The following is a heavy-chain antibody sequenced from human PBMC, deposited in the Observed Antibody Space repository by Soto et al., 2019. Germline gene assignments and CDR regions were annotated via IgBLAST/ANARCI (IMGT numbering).Heavy chain of an antibody. CDR1: GYSFTSYW. J-gene: IGHJ4*02. CDR3: VRLRGYSYGPDAYYFDY. V-gene: IGHV5-10-1*01. CDR2: IDPSDSYT. Sequence: GESLKISCKGSGYSFTSYWISWVRQMPGKGLEWMGRIDPSDSYTNYSPSFQGHVTISADKSISTAYLQWSSLKASDTAMYYCVRLRGYSYGPDAYYFDYWGQGTLVTVS. D-gene: IGHD5-18*01.